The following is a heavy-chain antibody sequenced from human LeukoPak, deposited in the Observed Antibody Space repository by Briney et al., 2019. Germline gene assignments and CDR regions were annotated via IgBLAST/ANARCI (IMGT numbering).Heavy chain of an antibody. D-gene: IGHD5-18*01. CDR1: GYTLTELS. CDR2: FDPEDGET. J-gene: IGHJ4*02. V-gene: IGHV1-24*01. CDR3: ATWVDTAMVYYFDY. Sequence: ASVKVSCKVSGYTLTELSMHWVRQAPGKGFEWMGGFDPEDGETIYAQKFQGRVTMTEDTSTDTAYMELSSLRSEDTAVYYCATWVDTAMVYYFDYWGQGTLVTVSS.